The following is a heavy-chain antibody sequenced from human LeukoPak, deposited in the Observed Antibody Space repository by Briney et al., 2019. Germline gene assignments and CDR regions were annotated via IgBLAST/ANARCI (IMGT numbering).Heavy chain of an antibody. CDR1: GGSISSGTYY. Sequence: SETLSLTCIVSGGSISSGTYYWGWIRQPPGKGLEWIGSIYYSGSTYYNPSLKSRVTISVDTSKNQFSLKLSSVTAADTAVYYCARQHSSGLDYWGQGTLVTVSS. D-gene: IGHD6-19*01. CDR3: ARQHSSGLDY. V-gene: IGHV4-39*01. J-gene: IGHJ4*02. CDR2: IYYSGST.